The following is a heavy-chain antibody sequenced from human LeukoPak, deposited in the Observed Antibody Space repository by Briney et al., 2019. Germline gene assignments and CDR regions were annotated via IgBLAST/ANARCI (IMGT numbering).Heavy chain of an antibody. CDR2: IIPIFGTA. CDR3: ARFPMDSSGFAGVDY. V-gene: IGHV1-69*13. D-gene: IGHD3-22*01. Sequence: SVKVSCKASGGTFSSYAISWVRQAPGQGLEWMGGIIPIFGTANYAQKFQGRVTITADESTSTAYMELSSLRSEDTAVYYCARFPMDSSGFAGVDYWGQGTLVTVSS. J-gene: IGHJ4*02. CDR1: GGTFSSYA.